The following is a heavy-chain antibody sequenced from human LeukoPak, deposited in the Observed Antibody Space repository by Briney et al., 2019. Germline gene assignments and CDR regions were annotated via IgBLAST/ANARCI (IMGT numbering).Heavy chain of an antibody. D-gene: IGHD3-3*01. J-gene: IGHJ6*02. CDR3: AKEGGDFWSGYYPQGGMDV. Sequence: GGSLRLSCAASGFTFSSYAMSWVRQAPGKGLEWVSAISGSGGSTYYADSVKGRFTISRDNSKNTLYLQMNSLRAEDTAVYYCAKEGGDFWSGYYPQGGMDVWGQGTRSPSP. CDR1: GFTFSSYA. CDR2: ISGSGGST. V-gene: IGHV3-23*01.